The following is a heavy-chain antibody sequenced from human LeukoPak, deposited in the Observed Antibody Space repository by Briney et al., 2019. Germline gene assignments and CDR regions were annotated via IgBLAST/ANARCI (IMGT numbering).Heavy chain of an antibody. CDR3: TKVFSDCSGGSCYWSEFDY. V-gene: IGHV3-33*06. Sequence: GGSLRLSCAASGFTFSSYGMHWVRQAPGKGLEWVAVIWYDGSNKYYADSVKGRFTISRDNSKNTLYLQMTSLRAEDTAVYYCTKVFSDCSGGSCYWSEFDYWGQGTLVTVSS. CDR2: IWYDGSNK. D-gene: IGHD2-15*01. CDR1: GFTFSSYG. J-gene: IGHJ4*02.